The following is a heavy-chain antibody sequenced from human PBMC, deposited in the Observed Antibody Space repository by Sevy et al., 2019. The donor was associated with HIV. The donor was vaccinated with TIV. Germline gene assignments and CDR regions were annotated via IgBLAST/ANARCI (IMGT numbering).Heavy chain of an antibody. Sequence: SETLSLTCTVSGGSITSGDYYWTWIRQSSGKCREWIGYIYYSGTTYYNPSLKSRVSISVDTSKNQFSLNLRSVTAADTAVYYCARYCISTSPHNWFDPWGQGALVTVSS. CDR1: GGSITSGDYY. D-gene: IGHD2-2*01. CDR3: ARYCISTSPHNWFDP. J-gene: IGHJ5*02. CDR2: IYYSGTT. V-gene: IGHV4-30-4*01.